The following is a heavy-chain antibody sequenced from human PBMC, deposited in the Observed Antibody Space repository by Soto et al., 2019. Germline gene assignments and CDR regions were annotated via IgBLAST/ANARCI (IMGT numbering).Heavy chain of an antibody. D-gene: IGHD3-3*01. V-gene: IGHV5-51*01. CDR1: GYTFSNYW. CDR3: ARLVDYDFWSGYFPF. CDR2: IFPGDSDT. Sequence: GESLKISCKGSGYTFSNYWIGWVRQMPGKGLEWMGTIFPGDSDTRYSRSFQGQVTFSADRSSNTAYLQWSSLKASDTAMYYCARLVDYDFWSGYFPFWGQGTMVTVSS. J-gene: IGHJ3*01.